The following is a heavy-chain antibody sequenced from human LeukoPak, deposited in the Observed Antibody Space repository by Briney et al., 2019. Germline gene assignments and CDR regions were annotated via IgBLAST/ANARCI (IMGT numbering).Heavy chain of an antibody. CDR1: GYTFTGYY. Sequence: ASVKVSCKASGYTFTGYYMHWVRQAPGQGLEWMGWINPNSGGTNYAQKFQGRVTMTRDTSISTAYMELSSLRSEDTAVYYCARVNWNYSAFDIWGQGTMVTVSS. D-gene: IGHD1-7*01. CDR3: ARVNWNYSAFDI. V-gene: IGHV1-2*02. J-gene: IGHJ3*02. CDR2: INPNSGGT.